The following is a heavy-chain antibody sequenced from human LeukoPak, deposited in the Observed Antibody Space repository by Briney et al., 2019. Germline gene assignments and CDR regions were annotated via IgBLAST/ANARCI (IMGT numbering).Heavy chain of an antibody. Sequence: SETLSLTCTVSGGSISSGGYYWSWIRQPPWKGLEWIGYIYHSGSTYYNPSLKSRVTISVDRSKNQFSLKLSSVTAADTAVYYCARDHSGHPARSPQWLAPAFDIWGQGTMVTVSS. D-gene: IGHD6-19*01. CDR1: GGSISSGGYY. CDR3: ARDHSGHPARSPQWLAPAFDI. V-gene: IGHV4-30-2*01. J-gene: IGHJ3*02. CDR2: IYHSGST.